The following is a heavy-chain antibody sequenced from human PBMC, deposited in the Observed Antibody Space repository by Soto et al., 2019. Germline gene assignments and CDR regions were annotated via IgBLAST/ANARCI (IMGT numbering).Heavy chain of an antibody. Sequence: QVQLQESGPGLVKPSGTLSLTCAVSGGSISSSNWWSWVRQPPGKGLEWIGEIYHSGSTNYNPSLKSRVTISVYKYKNHFALKLSSVTAADTAVYYCARGPSGYSYGAYFDYWGQGTLVTVSS. CDR1: GGSISSSNW. CDR3: ARGPSGYSYGAYFDY. V-gene: IGHV4-4*02. J-gene: IGHJ4*02. D-gene: IGHD5-18*01. CDR2: IYHSGST.